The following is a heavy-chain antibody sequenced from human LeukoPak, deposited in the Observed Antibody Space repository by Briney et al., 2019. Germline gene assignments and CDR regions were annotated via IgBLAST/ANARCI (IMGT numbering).Heavy chain of an antibody. CDR3: ARATESYGQWLVEGY. J-gene: IGHJ4*02. CDR2: INPSGAGT. Sequence: ASVKVSCKAPGYTFTSYLMHWVRHAPGHGLEWVGIINPSGAGTSYAQKFQGRVTMTRDTSTSTVYMELSSLRSEDTAVYYCARATESYGQWLVEGYWGQGTLVTVSS. CDR1: GYTFTSYL. V-gene: IGHV1-46*01. D-gene: IGHD6-19*01.